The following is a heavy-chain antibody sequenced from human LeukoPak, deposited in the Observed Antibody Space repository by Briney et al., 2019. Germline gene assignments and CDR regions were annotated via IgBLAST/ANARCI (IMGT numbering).Heavy chain of an antibody. V-gene: IGHV3-48*01. J-gene: IGHJ4*02. CDR1: GFTFSSYS. CDR3: ARGGVVVVPAATMGDY. CDR2: ISSSSSTI. D-gene: IGHD2-2*01. Sequence: GGSLRLSCAASGFTFSSYSMNWVRQAPGKGLEWVSYISSSSSTIYYADSVKGRFTISRDNAKNSLYLQMNSLRAEDTAVYYCARGGVVVVPAATMGDYWGQGTLVTVSS.